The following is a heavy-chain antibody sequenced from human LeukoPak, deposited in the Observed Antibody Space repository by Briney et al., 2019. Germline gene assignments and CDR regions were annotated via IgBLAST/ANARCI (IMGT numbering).Heavy chain of an antibody. V-gene: IGHV3-23*01. CDR3: AKVIGSGSYLLWDAFDI. CDR2: ISGSGGST. J-gene: IGHJ3*02. D-gene: IGHD3-10*01. Sequence: GGSLRLSCAASGFTFSSYAMSWVRQAPGKGLEWVSAISGSGGSTYYADSVKGRFTISRDNSKNTLYLQMNSLRAEDTAVYYCAKVIGSGSYLLWDAFDIWGQGTMVTVSS. CDR1: GFTFSSYA.